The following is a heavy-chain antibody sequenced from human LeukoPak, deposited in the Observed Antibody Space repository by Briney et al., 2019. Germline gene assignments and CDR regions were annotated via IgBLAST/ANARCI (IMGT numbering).Heavy chain of an antibody. J-gene: IGHJ4*02. CDR3: ARYALGDFDY. Sequence: PSETLSLTCTVSGGSISSSSYYWGWIRQPPGKGLEWIGNIYYSGSTYYNPSLKSRVTISVDTSKNQFSLKLSSVTTADTAMYYCARYALGDFDYWGQGTLVIVSS. D-gene: IGHD3-16*01. V-gene: IGHV4-39*01. CDR2: IYYSGST. CDR1: GGSISSSSYY.